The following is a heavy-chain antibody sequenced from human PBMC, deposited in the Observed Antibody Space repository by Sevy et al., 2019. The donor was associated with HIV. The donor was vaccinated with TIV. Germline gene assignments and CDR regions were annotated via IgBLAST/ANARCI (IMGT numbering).Heavy chain of an antibody. Sequence: SETLSLTCAVSGGSFSGYFWNWIRQSPGKGLEWIGGINHTGSLKYNPSLKSRVTISVDASKSQLSLHLRSVTAADTAVYYCARGRQAYVVVVPSTVPFDYWGRGTLVTVSS. V-gene: IGHV4-34*01. CDR3: ARGRQAYVVVVPSTVPFDY. D-gene: IGHD2-2*01. CDR1: GGSFSGYF. J-gene: IGHJ4*02. CDR2: INHTGSL.